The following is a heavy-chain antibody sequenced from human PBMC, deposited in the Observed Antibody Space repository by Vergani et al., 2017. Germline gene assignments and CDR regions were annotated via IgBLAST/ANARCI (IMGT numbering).Heavy chain of an antibody. CDR2: IWYDGSNK. CDR1: GFTFSSYG. CDR3: ARDGGHDYGDFDAFDI. J-gene: IGHJ3*02. D-gene: IGHD4-17*01. V-gene: IGHV3-33*08. Sequence: QVQLVESGGGVVQPGRSLRLSCAASGFTFSSYGMHWVRQAPGKGLEWVAVIWYDGSNKYYADSVKGRFTISRDNSKNTLYLQMNSLRAEDTAVYYCARDGGHDYGDFDAFDIWGQGTTVTVSS.